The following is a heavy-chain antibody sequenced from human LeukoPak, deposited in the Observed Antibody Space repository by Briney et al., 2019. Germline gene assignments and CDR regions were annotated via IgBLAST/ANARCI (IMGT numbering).Heavy chain of an antibody. CDR3: ARGRFYRGGNGVVGY. J-gene: IGHJ4*02. Sequence: ASVKVSCKASGYTFTSYDINLVRQATGQGLEWMGWMNPNSGNTGYAQKFQGRVTMTRNTSISTAYMELSSLRSEDTAVYYGARGRFYRGGNGVVGYWGQGTLVTVSS. V-gene: IGHV1-8*01. D-gene: IGHD4-23*01. CDR1: GYTFTSYD. CDR2: MNPNSGNT.